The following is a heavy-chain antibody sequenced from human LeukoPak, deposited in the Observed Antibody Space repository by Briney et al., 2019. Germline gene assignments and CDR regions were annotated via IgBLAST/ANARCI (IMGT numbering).Heavy chain of an antibody. CDR1: GFTVSSNY. CDR3: ARGDDILTGYPYYFDY. V-gene: IGHV3-53*01. J-gene: IGHJ4*02. CDR2: IYSGGST. D-gene: IGHD3-9*01. Sequence: GGSLRLSCAASGFTVSSNYMSWVRQAPGKGLEWVSVIYSGGSTYYADSVKGRFTISRDNSKNTLYLQMNSLRAEDTAVYYCARGDDILTGYPYYFDYWGQGTLVTVSS.